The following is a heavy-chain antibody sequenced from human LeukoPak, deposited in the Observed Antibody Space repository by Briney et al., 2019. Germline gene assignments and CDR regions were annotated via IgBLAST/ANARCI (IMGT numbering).Heavy chain of an antibody. V-gene: IGHV4-59*01. CDR1: GGSFSGYY. CDR3: ARDRAYYDFWSGYYRTTDNWFDP. D-gene: IGHD3-3*01. Sequence: KSSETLSLTCAVYGGSFSGYYWSWIRQPPGKGLEWIGYIYYSGSTNYNPSLKSRVTISVDTSKNQFSLKLSSVTAADTAVYYCARDRAYYDFWSGYYRTTDNWFDPWGQGTLVTVSS. J-gene: IGHJ5*02. CDR2: IYYSGST.